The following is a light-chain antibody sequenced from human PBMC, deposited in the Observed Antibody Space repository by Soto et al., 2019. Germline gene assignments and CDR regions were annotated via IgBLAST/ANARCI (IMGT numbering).Light chain of an antibody. CDR3: MQALQTQVT. CDR1: QSLLHSNGYNY. J-gene: IGKJ4*01. Sequence: DIVMTQSPLSLPVTPGEPASISCRSSQSLLHSNGYNYLDWYRQKPGQSPQLLIYLGSNRASGVPDRFSGSGSGTVFTLKISRVEAEDVGVYYCMQALQTQVTFGGGTKVEIK. CDR2: LGS. V-gene: IGKV2-28*01.